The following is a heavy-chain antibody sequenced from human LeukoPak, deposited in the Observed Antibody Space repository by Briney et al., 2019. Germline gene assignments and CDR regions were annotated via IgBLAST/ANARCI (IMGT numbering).Heavy chain of an antibody. J-gene: IGHJ4*02. V-gene: IGHV3-66*02. CDR3: ARGYSGYENYFDY. Sequence: GGSLRLSCAASGFTVSSNYMSWVRQAPGKGLEWVSVIYSGGSTYYADSVKGRFTISRDNSKNTLYFQMNSLRAEDTAVYYCARGYSGYENYFDYWGQGTLVTVSS. CDR2: IYSGGST. CDR1: GFTVSSNY. D-gene: IGHD5-12*01.